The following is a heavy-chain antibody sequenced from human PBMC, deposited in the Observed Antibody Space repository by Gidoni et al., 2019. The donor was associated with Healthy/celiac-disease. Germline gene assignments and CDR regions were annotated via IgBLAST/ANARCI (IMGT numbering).Heavy chain of an antibody. CDR3: ARTQKYYYDSSGSTEYFQH. D-gene: IGHD3-22*01. V-gene: IGHV3-53*01. CDR1: GFTVSSNY. J-gene: IGHJ1*01. CDR2: IYSGGST. Sequence: EVQLVESGGGLIQPGGSLRLSCAASGFTVSSNYMSWVRQAPGKGLEWVSVIYSGGSTYYADSVKGRFTISRDNSKNTLYLQMNSLRAEDTAVYYCARTQKYYYDSSGSTEYFQHWGQGTLVTVSS.